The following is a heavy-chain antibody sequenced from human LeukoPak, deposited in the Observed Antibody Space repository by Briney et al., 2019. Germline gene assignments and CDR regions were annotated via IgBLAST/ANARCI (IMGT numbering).Heavy chain of an antibody. CDR2: ISGSGGST. CDR1: GFTFSSYG. CDR3: AKDRRYDSSWYGAGDY. V-gene: IGHV3-23*01. D-gene: IGHD6-13*01. J-gene: IGHJ4*02. Sequence: PGGSLRLSCAASGFTFSSYGMSWVRRAPGKGLEWVSAISGSGGSTYYADSVKGRFTISRDNSKNTLYLQMDSLRAEDTAVYYCAKDRRYDSSWYGAGDYWGQGTLVTVSS.